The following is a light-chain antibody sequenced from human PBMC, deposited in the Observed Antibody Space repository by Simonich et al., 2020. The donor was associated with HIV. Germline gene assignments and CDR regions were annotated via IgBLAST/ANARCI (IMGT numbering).Light chain of an antibody. Sequence: IQMTQSPSSLSASVGDRVTIACRASQSISSYLNWYKQKPGKAPKLLIYAASSLQSGVPSRFRGSGSGTDFILTISSLQPEDFATYYCQQSYSTPLTFGGGTKVDIK. CDR2: AAS. J-gene: IGKJ4*01. CDR1: QSISSY. V-gene: IGKV1-39*01. CDR3: QQSYSTPLT.